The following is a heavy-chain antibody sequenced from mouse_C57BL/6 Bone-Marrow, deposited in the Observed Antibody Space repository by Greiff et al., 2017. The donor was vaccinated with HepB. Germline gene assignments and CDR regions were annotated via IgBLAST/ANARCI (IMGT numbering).Heavy chain of an antibody. V-gene: IGHV5-6*01. CDR3: ARHAMVTSFAY. D-gene: IGHD2-2*01. CDR2: ISSGGSYT. CDR1: GFTFSSYG. J-gene: IGHJ3*01. Sequence: VQLQQSGGDLVKPGGSLKLSCAASGFTFSSYGMSWVRQTPDKRLEWVATISSGGSYTYYPDSVKGRFTISRDNAKNTLYLQMSSLKSEDTAMYYCARHAMVTSFAYWGQGTLVTVSA.